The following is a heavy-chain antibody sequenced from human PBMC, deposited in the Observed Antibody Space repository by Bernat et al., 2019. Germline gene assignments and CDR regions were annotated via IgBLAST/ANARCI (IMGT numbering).Heavy chain of an antibody. D-gene: IGHD3-10*01. CDR2: ISSNGGST. V-gene: IGHV3-64D*09. CDR3: VKFSGANYYGSGSKGPDFDY. CDR1: GFTFSSYA. Sequence: EVQLVESGGGLVQPGGSLRLSCSASGFTFSSYAMHWVRQAPGKGLEYVSGISSNGGSTYYADSVKGRFTISRDNSKNTLYLHMSSLRAEDTAVYYCVKFSGANYYGSGSKGPDFDYWGQGTLVTVSS. J-gene: IGHJ4*02.